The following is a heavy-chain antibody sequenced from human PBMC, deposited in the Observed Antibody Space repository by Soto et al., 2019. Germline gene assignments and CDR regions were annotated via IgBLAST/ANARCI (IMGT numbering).Heavy chain of an antibody. D-gene: IGHD3-9*01. Sequence: SETLSLTCAVYGGSFSGYYWSWIRQPPGKGLEWIGEINHSGSTNYNPSLKSRVTISVDTSKDQFSLKLSSVTAADTAVYYCARGTEITISAGHYYYYGMDVWGQGTTVTVSS. CDR2: INHSGST. CDR1: GGSFSGYY. V-gene: IGHV4-34*01. CDR3: ARGTEITISAGHYYYYGMDV. J-gene: IGHJ6*02.